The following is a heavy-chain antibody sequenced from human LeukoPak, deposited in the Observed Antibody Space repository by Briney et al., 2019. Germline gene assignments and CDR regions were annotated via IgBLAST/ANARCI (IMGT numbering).Heavy chain of an antibody. J-gene: IGHJ4*02. V-gene: IGHV3-7*01. CDR1: GFTFSDYW. D-gene: IGHD2-2*01. CDR3: ARWRGSTSERSDY. Sequence: GGSLRLSCTASGFTFSDYWMTWVRQAQRKGLEWVANIKQDGSAKYYVDSVKGRFTISRDNAKNSLYLQMDSLRVEDTATYYCARWRGSTSERSDYWGQGTLVTVSS. CDR2: IKQDGSAK.